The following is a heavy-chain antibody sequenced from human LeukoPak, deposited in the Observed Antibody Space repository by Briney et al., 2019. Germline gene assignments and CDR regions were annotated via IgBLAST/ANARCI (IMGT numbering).Heavy chain of an antibody. CDR1: GGSISGYY. Sequence: SETLSLTCTVSGGSISGYYWSWIRQPPGKGLEWIGYIYYSGSTNYNPSLKSRVAISVDTSKNQFSLKLNSVTAADTAVYYCARDPRLSWYFDLWGRGTLVTVSS. CDR2: IYYSGST. D-gene: IGHD5-12*01. CDR3: ARDPRLSWYFDL. V-gene: IGHV4-59*01. J-gene: IGHJ2*01.